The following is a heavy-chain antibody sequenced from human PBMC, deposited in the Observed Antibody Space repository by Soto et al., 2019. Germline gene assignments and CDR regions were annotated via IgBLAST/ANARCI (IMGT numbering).Heavy chain of an antibody. V-gene: IGHV1-18*01. D-gene: IGHD3-9*01. CDR2: ISAYNGNT. CDR1: GYTFTSYG. Sequence: ASVKVSCKASGYTFTSYGISWVRQAPGQGLEWMGWISAYNGNTNYAQKLQGRVTMTTDTSTSTAYMELRSLRSDDTAVYYCARGIMYYDILTGPGLFDYWGQGTLVTVSS. J-gene: IGHJ4*02. CDR3: ARGIMYYDILTGPGLFDY.